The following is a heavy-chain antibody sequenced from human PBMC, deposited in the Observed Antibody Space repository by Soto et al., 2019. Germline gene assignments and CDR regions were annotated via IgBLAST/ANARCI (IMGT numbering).Heavy chain of an antibody. Sequence: GGSLRLSCAASGFTFTNYWMHWVRQVPGKGLVWVSRMNEDGGTTDYADSVKGRFTISRDNAKNTLYLQMNSLRVEDTAVYYCASDLSGRADVWGQGTTVTVSS. CDR2: MNEDGGTT. D-gene: IGHD3-10*01. CDR1: GFTFTNYW. V-gene: IGHV3-74*01. J-gene: IGHJ6*02. CDR3: ASDLSGRADV.